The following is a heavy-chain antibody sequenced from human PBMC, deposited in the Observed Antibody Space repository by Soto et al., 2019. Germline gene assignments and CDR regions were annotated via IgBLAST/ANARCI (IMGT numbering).Heavy chain of an antibody. CDR2: ISAYNGNT. CDR1: GYTFTSYG. J-gene: IGHJ4*02. Sequence: QVQLVQSGAEVKKPGASVKVSCKASGYTFTSYGISWVRQAPGQGLEWMGWISAYNGNTNYAQKLQGRVIMTRDTSTSTGYMALRSLRSDDTAVYYCARDHGSGKNLGRWEDYWGQGTLVTVSS. CDR3: ARDHGSGKNLGRWEDY. V-gene: IGHV1-18*01. D-gene: IGHD3-10*01.